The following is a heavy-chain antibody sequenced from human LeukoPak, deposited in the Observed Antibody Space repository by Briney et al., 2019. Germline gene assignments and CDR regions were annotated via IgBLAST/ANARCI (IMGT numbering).Heavy chain of an antibody. CDR3: ARDLRGNYGILDY. V-gene: IGHV4-61*02. D-gene: IGHD4-11*01. CDR2: IYTSGST. CDR1: GGSISSGSYY. J-gene: IGHJ4*02. Sequence: IPSENLSLTCTVSGGSISSGSYYWSWIRQPAGKGLEWIGRIYTSGSTNYNPSLKSRVTISVDTSKNQFSLKLSSVTAADTAVYYCARDLRGNYGILDYWGQGTLVTVSS.